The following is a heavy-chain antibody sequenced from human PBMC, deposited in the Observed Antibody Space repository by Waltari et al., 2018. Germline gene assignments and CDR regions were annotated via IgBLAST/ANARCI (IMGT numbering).Heavy chain of an antibody. CDR3: ATYRWLGY. Sequence: EVQLVQSGGGLVQPGGSLRLSCAVSEFMFSTYWMTWVRHASGRGLEWVANINYDGSEKHYVDSVKGRFSISRDNARNTLYLQMNNLRADDTAVYYCATYRWLGYWGQGTLVTVSS. CDR1: EFMFSTYW. J-gene: IGHJ4*02. CDR2: INYDGSEK. D-gene: IGHD3-10*01. V-gene: IGHV3-7*03.